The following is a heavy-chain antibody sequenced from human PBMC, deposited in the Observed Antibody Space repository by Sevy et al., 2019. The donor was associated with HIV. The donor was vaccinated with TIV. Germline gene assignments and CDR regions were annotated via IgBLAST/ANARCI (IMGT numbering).Heavy chain of an antibody. J-gene: IGHJ4*02. CDR3: ARVRYNYGQKYFDY. D-gene: IGHD5-18*01. CDR2: ISTSSGFT. CDR1: GFSFSDYY. Sequence: GGSLRLSCTASGFSFSDYYMSWIRQAPGKGLEWISYISTSSGFTDYEDSVKGRFTSSRDNAKNSLYLQMNSLRAEDTAVYFCARVRYNYGQKYFDYWGQGTLVTVPQ. V-gene: IGHV3-11*06.